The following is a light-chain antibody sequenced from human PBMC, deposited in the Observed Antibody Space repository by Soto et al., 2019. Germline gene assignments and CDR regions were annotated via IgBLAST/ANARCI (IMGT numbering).Light chain of an antibody. CDR3: SSYTRSSLWV. J-gene: IGLJ3*02. V-gene: IGLV2-14*01. CDR2: EVS. Sequence: QSALTQPASVSGSPGQSITISCTGTSSDVGGYNYVSWYQQHPGKAPKLMIYEVSNRPSGVSNRFSGSKSGNTASLTISGLQAEDEADYYWSSYTRSSLWVFGGGTKVTVL. CDR1: SSDVGGYNY.